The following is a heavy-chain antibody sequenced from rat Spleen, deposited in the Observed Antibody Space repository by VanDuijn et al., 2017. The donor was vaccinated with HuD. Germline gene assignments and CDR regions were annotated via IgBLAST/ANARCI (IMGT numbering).Heavy chain of an antibody. CDR2: ISWGGSST. CDR1: GFTFDDYG. V-gene: IGHV5-36*01. CDR3: TREDYGGVMDA. D-gene: IGHD1-11*01. Sequence: EVKLVESGGGLVQPGRSLKLSCAASGFTFDDYGMAWVRQAPKNGLEWVASISWGGSSTYYPDNVKGRFTISRDNAKNALYLQMNNLRSEDTAIYYCTREDYGGVMDAWGQGASVTVSS. J-gene: IGHJ4*01.